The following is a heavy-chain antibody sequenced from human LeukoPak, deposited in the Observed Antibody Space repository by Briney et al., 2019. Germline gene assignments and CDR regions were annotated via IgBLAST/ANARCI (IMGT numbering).Heavy chain of an antibody. J-gene: IGHJ4*02. V-gene: IGHV4-39*07. Sequence: SETLSLTCTVSGDSISSSVFYWAWIRQSPGKGLEWIANIYCNSGVTSYNPSLQRRVTISRDTSNNQFSLRLGSVTAADTAVYYCAREADGAFGVLKAIDYWGQGTLVTVSS. CDR3: AREADGAFGVLKAIDY. CDR1: GDSISSSVFY. CDR2: IYCNSGVT. D-gene: IGHD3-3*01.